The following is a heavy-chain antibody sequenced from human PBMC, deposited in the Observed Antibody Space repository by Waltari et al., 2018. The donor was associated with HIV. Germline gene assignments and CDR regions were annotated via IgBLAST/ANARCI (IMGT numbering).Heavy chain of an antibody. J-gene: IGHJ4*02. D-gene: IGHD4-17*01. Sequence: QVRLQESGPGLVKPSESLSLSCAVSGNTISRTYHGGWIPQPPGKGLEWIGSISHFGSTYYNPSLKSRLTISLDTSKNQFSLNLTSVTAADTAIYYCARDPALTRVTGYDYWGQGTLVTVSS. CDR3: ARDPALTRVTGYDY. CDR1: GNTISRTYH. V-gene: IGHV4-38-2*02. CDR2: ISHFGST.